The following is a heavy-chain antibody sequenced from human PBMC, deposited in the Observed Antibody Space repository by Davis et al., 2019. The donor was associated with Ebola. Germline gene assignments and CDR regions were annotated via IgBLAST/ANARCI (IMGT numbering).Heavy chain of an antibody. V-gene: IGHV3-11*04. CDR2: ISSGGSDI. J-gene: IGHJ6*02. Sequence: GESLKISCAASGFTFSDNSMSWIRQAPGKGLEWVSYISSGGSDIYYADSVKGRFTISRDNAKNALYLQMNSLRDEDTGVYFCARDNYISAFYYYYFMDVWGQGTTVTVSS. CDR1: GFTFSDNS. D-gene: IGHD1-7*01. CDR3: ARDNYISAFYYYYFMDV.